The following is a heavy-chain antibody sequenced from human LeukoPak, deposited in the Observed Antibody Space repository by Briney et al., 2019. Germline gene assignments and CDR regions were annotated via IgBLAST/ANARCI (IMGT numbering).Heavy chain of an antibody. D-gene: IGHD6-13*01. Sequence: GGSLRLSCPASGYTFTTYWIHWLRQAPGKGLVWVALINSDGSNTGYADSVKGRFTISRENDKNMMYLQMNSLRAEDTAVYYCIRDSSSSFDYWGQGTLVTVSS. CDR2: INSDGSNT. CDR3: IRDSSSSFDY. J-gene: IGHJ4*02. CDR1: GYTFTTYW. V-gene: IGHV3-74*01.